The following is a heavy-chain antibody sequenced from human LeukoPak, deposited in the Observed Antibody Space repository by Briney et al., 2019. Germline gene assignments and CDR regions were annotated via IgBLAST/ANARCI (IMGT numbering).Heavy chain of an antibody. CDR1: GFTFSSYG. Sequence: GGSLRLSCAASGFTFSSYGMHWVRQAPGKGLEWVAVISYDGSNKYYADSVKGRFTISRDNSKNTLYLQMNSLRAEDTAVYYCAKDATYYDSSGYYPGVWGQGILVTVSS. CDR3: AKDATYYDSSGYYPGV. J-gene: IGHJ4*02. D-gene: IGHD3-22*01. CDR2: ISYDGSNK. V-gene: IGHV3-30*18.